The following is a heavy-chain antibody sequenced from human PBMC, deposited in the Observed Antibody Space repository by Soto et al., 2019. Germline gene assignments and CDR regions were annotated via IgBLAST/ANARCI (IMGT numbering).Heavy chain of an antibody. Sequence: TGGSLRLSCAASGFTFSSYAMSWVRQAPGKGLEWVSAISGSGGSTYYADSVKGRFTISRDNSKNTLYLQMNSLRAEDTAVYYCAKEFYGDYSPGIDYWGQGTLVTVSS. CDR3: AKEFYGDYSPGIDY. J-gene: IGHJ4*02. CDR2: ISGSGGST. V-gene: IGHV3-23*01. CDR1: GFTFSSYA. D-gene: IGHD4-17*01.